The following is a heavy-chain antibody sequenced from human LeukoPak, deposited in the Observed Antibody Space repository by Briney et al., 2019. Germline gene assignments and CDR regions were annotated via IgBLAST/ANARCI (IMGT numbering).Heavy chain of an antibody. J-gene: IGHJ3*02. V-gene: IGHV4-34*01. CDR2: INHSGST. CDR3: ARARGTIFGVVIWDDAFDI. Sequence: SETLSLTCAIYGGSFSGYYWSWIRQPPGKGLEWIGEINHSGSTNYNPSLKSRVTISVDTSKNQFSLKLSSVTAADTAVYYCARARGTIFGVVIWDDAFDIWGQGTMVTVSS. D-gene: IGHD3-3*01. CDR1: GGSFSGYY.